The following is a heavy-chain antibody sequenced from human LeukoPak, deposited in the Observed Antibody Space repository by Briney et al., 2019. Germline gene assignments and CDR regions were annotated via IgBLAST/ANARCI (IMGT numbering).Heavy chain of an antibody. CDR3: ARHAYYYHSSGYLPHYFDY. Sequence: SETLSLTCTVSGGSISSYYWSWIRQPPGKGLEWIGYIYSSGSTNYNPSLKSRVTISVDTSKNQFSLKLNSVTAADTAVYYCARHAYYYHSSGYLPHYFDYWGQGTLVTVSS. J-gene: IGHJ4*02. V-gene: IGHV4-59*08. D-gene: IGHD3-22*01. CDR1: GGSISSYY. CDR2: IYSSGST.